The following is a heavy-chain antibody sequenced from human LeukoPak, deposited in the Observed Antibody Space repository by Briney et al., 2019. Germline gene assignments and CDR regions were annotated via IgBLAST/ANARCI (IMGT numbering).Heavy chain of an antibody. CDR3: ARQTGSGLFILP. J-gene: IGHJ4*02. CDR1: GVSISSINTY. CDR2: IYYSGNT. Sequence: SETLSLTCTVSGVSISSINTYWVWIPQPPGKGLEWIGSIYYSGNTYYNASLKSQVSISIDTSKNQFSLRLTSVTAADTAVYYCARQTGSGLFILPGGQGTLVTVSS. V-gene: IGHV4-39*01. D-gene: IGHD3/OR15-3a*01.